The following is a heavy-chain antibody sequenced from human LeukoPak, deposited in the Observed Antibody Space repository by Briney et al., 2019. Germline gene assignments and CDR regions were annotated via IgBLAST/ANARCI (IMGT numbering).Heavy chain of an antibody. Sequence: TSETLSLTCTVSGGSISSYSWSWIRQPAGKGLEWIGRIYTSGSANYNPSLKSRVTMSVDTSKNQFSLKLSSVTAADTAVYYCARQPGYSSSWNFDYWGQGTLVTVSS. CDR1: GGSISSYS. D-gene: IGHD6-13*01. J-gene: IGHJ4*02. V-gene: IGHV4-4*07. CDR2: IYTSGSA. CDR3: ARQPGYSSSWNFDY.